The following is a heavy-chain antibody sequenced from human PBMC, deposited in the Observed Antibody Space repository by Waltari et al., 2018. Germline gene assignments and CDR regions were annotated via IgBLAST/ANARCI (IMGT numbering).Heavy chain of an antibody. CDR3: AKEGKAAGSAGAFDM. V-gene: IGHV1-69*01. Sequence: QVQLVQSGAEVKKPGSSVKVSCKASGGTFSTYAFSWVRQAPGQGLEWMGGIIHIFGTANYAQKFRGRVTITADESTNTGYMELSSLTSDDTAVYYCAKEGKAAGSAGAFDMWGQGTMVTVSS. CDR1: GGTFSTYA. D-gene: IGHD6-13*01. J-gene: IGHJ3*02. CDR2: IIHIFGTA.